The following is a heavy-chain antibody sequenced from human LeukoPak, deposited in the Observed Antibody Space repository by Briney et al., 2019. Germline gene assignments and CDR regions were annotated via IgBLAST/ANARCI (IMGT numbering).Heavy chain of an antibody. Sequence: GGSLRLSCVASGFTFSDYYMSWVRQAPGKGLEWVSDLSGSGDSKFYADSVKGRFTVSRDNARKSLYLQVNSLRAEDTAIYYCARRAYSNHFFDYWGQGTLATVSP. D-gene: IGHD4-11*01. CDR2: LSGSGDSK. CDR3: ARRAYSNHFFDY. V-gene: IGHV3-11*01. CDR1: GFTFSDYY. J-gene: IGHJ4*02.